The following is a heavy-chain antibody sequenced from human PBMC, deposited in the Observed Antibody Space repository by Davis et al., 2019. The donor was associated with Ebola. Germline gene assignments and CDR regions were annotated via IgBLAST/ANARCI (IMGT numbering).Heavy chain of an antibody. V-gene: IGHV1-46*04. Sequence: ASVKVSCQASGYAIGSDYMHWVRQAPGQGLEWMAIINPSEGSTTYAQNLRGRVMVTRDRSTSTFYMELSSLTSDDTAVYYCARAYDFWSGYLDYWGQGTLVSVSS. D-gene: IGHD3-3*01. CDR1: GYAIGSDY. CDR2: INPSEGST. CDR3: ARAYDFWSGYLDY. J-gene: IGHJ4*02.